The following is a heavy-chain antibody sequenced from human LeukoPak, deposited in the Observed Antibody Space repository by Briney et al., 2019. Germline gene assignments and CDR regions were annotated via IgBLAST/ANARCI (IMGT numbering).Heavy chain of an antibody. V-gene: IGHV3-7*01. Sequence: GGSLRLSCEASGFTFTSFWMSWVRQAPGKGLEWVANIKQDGSDKYYVDPVKGRFTISRDNAKNSLYLQMNSLRAEDTAVYYCARDTSGGWYGLIDYWGQGTPVTVSS. D-gene: IGHD6-19*01. CDR2: IKQDGSDK. J-gene: IGHJ4*02. CDR1: GFTFTSFW. CDR3: ARDTSGGWYGLIDY.